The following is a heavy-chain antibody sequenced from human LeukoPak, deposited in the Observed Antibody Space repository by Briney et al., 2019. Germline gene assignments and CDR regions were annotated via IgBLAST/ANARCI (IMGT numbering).Heavy chain of an antibody. CDR2: ISSSSSCI. D-gene: IGHD2-15*01. Sequence: GGSLRLSCAASGFTFSSYSMDWVRQAPGKGLEWVSSISSSSSCIYYADSVKGRFTISRDNAKNSLYLQMNSLRAEDTAVYYCARDSSPLGGSCYGDWGQGTLVTVSS. V-gene: IGHV3-21*01. CDR1: GFTFSSYS. J-gene: IGHJ4*02. CDR3: ARDSSPLGGSCYGD.